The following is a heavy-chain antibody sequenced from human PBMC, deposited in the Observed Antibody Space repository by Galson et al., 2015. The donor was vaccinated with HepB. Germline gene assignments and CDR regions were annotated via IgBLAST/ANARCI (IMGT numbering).Heavy chain of an antibody. J-gene: IGHJ4*02. CDR3: ARANFRSDPSHANSPVDY. D-gene: IGHD3-10*01. CDR1: GYTFTSYG. Sequence: SVKVSCKASGYTFTSYGTSWVRQAPGQGLEWMGWSSAYNGNTNYAQKLQGRVTMTTDTSTSTAYMELRSLRSDDTAVYYCARANFRSDPSHANSPVDYWGQGTLVTVSS. CDR2: SSAYNGNT. V-gene: IGHV1-18*01.